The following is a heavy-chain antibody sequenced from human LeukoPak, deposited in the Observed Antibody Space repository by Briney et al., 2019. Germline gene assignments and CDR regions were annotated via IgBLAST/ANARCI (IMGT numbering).Heavy chain of an antibody. CDR2: IYYSGST. V-gene: IGHV4-61*01. D-gene: IGHD1-26*01. CDR1: GGSVSSGSYY. J-gene: IGHJ3*02. Sequence: KSSETLSLTCTVSGGSVSSGSYYWSWIRQPPGKGLEWIGYIYYSGSTNYNPSLKSRVTISVDTSKNQFSLKLSSVTAADTAVYYCAGYSGNHYSHAFDIWGQGTMVTVSS. CDR3: AGYSGNHYSHAFDI.